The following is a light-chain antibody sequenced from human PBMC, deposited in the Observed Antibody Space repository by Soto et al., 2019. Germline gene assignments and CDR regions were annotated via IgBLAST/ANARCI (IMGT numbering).Light chain of an antibody. CDR3: QQSSNDPWT. V-gene: IGKV1-39*01. CDR2: SAS. J-gene: IGKJ1*01. Sequence: DIQMTQSPSSLSASVGDSVTITCRTSQHVDRYLSWYQQIPGRAPKLLIYSASSLVSGVPPRFRGSASGTEFTLSIISRQREDFATYFCQQSSNDPWTFGQGTKVEMK. CDR1: QHVDRY.